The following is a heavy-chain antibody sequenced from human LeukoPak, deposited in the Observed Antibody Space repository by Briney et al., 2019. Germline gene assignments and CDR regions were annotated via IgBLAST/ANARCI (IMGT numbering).Heavy chain of an antibody. CDR2: IRSKAYGGTT. CDR3: TRAALLGSSRGYYYYYMDV. CDR1: GFTFGDYA. J-gene: IGHJ6*03. D-gene: IGHD6-13*01. Sequence: GGSLRLSCTASGFTFGDYAMSWVRQAPGKGLEWVGFIRSKAYGGTTEYAASVKGRFTISRDDSKSIAYLQMNSLKTEDTAVYYCTRAALLGSSRGYYYYYMDVWGKGTTVTVSS. V-gene: IGHV3-49*04.